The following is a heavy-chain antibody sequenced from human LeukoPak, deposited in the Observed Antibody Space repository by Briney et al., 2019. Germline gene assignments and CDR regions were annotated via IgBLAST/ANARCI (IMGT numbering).Heavy chain of an antibody. CDR1: GFSFDDYG. CDR3: AKEHSSSWYYFDY. Sequence: PGGSLRLSCAASGFSFDDYGMSWVRQVPGKGLEWVAGINWNGGATGYADSVKGRFTISRDNSKNTLYLQMNSLRAEDTAVYYCAKEHSSSWYYFDYWGQGTLVTVSS. D-gene: IGHD6-13*01. CDR2: INWNGGAT. J-gene: IGHJ4*02. V-gene: IGHV3-20*04.